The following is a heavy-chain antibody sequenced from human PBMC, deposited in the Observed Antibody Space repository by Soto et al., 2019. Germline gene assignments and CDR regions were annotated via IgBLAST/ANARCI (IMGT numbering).Heavy chain of an antibody. CDR2: INHSGST. J-gene: IGHJ4*02. Sequence: SETLSLTCAVYGGSFSGYYWSWIRQPPGKGLEWIGEINHSGSTNYNPSLKSRVTISVDTSKNQFSLKLSSVTAADTAVYYCARGSNGSGGFDYWGQGTLGTVS. D-gene: IGHD3-10*01. V-gene: IGHV4-34*01. CDR1: GGSFSGYY. CDR3: ARGSNGSGGFDY.